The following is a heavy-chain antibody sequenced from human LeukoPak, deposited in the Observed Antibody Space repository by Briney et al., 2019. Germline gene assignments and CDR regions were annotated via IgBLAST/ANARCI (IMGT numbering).Heavy chain of an antibody. V-gene: IGHV3-15*04. CDR3: TTDEDWNYARKDV. J-gene: IGHJ6*02. CDR2: TVSEIDGGTT. CDR1: GFTFNYAW. D-gene: IGHD1-7*01. Sequence: GGSLRLSCAASGFTFNYAWMSWVRQVPGKGLEWVGQTVSEIDGGTTDYATPVKGRSTISRDDSKSTLYLQMNSLKIEDTAVYYCTTDEDWNYARKDVWGQGATVIVSS.